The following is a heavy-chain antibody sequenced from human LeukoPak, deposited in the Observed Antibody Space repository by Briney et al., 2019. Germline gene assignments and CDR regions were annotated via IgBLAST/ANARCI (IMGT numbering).Heavy chain of an antibody. Sequence: GGSLRLSCAASGFIFSDYYMTWLRQAPGKGLEWISYISGDSSYTRYADSVKGRFTVSRDNAKNSLYLQMNSLRAEDTAVYYCARLHSTAAAGTYDYWGQGTLVTVSS. CDR3: ARLHSTAAAGTYDY. J-gene: IGHJ4*02. D-gene: IGHD6-13*01. CDR2: ISGDSSYT. CDR1: GFIFSDYY. V-gene: IGHV3-11*06.